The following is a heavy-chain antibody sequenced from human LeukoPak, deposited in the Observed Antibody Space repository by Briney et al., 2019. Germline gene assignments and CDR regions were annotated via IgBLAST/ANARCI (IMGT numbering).Heavy chain of an antibody. J-gene: IGHJ5*02. CDR3: ARDQSAYYGSGSPLDP. CDR1: GFTFSSYE. CDR2: ISGSGGYT. D-gene: IGHD3-10*01. V-gene: IGHV3-23*01. Sequence: PGGSLRLSCAASGFTFSSYEMNWVRQAPGKGLEWVSAISGSGGYTYYADSVKGRFTISRDNSKNTLYLQMNSLRAEDTAVYYCARDQSAYYGSGSPLDPWGQGTLVTVSS.